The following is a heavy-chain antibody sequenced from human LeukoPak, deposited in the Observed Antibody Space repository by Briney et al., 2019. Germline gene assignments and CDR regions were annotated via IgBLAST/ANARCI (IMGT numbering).Heavy chain of an antibody. J-gene: IGHJ4*02. CDR2: IIPIFGTA. D-gene: IGHD3-22*01. V-gene: IGHV1-69*13. CDR3: ARWGSSGYPYYFDY. Sequence: SVKVSCKASGGTFSIYAISWVRQAPGQGLEWMGGIIPIFGTANYAQKFQGRVTITADESTSTAYMELSSLRSEDTAVYYCARWGSSGYPYYFDYWGQGTLVTVSS. CDR1: GGTFSIYA.